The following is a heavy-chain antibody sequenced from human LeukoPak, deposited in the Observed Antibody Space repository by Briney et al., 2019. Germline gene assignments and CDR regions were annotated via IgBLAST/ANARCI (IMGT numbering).Heavy chain of an antibody. J-gene: IGHJ6*03. CDR2: INSDGRIT. V-gene: IGHV3-74*01. D-gene: IGHD4-17*01. CDR1: GFTFSDYW. CDR3: AKDPTLTTDCYYYYMDV. Sequence: GGSLRLSCAASGFTFSDYWMHWVRQAPGKGLVGVSRINSDGRITSYADSVKGRFTISRDNSKNTLYLQMNSLRAEDTAVYYCAKDPTLTTDCYYYYMDVWGKGTTVTVSS.